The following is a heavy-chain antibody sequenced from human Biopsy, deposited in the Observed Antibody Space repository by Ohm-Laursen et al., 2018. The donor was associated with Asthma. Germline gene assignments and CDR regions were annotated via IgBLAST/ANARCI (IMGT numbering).Heavy chain of an antibody. Sequence: SLRLSCAAPGFTFSSFGMHWVRQTPAKGLEWVAVISFDGSNKYYADSVKGRFTISRDNSKNTLYLQMTSLSAEDSAVYYCARVDGVVEAATRLGGMDVWGQGTTVTVSS. CDR2: ISFDGSNK. V-gene: IGHV3-30*03. CDR1: GFTFSSFG. CDR3: ARVDGVVEAATRLGGMDV. J-gene: IGHJ6*02. D-gene: IGHD2-15*01.